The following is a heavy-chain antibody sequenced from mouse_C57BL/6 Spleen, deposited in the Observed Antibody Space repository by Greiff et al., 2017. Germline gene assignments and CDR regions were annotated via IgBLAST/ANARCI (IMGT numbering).Heavy chain of an antibody. Sequence: VQLQQSGAELVKPGASVKLSCKASGYTFTEYTIHWVKQRPGQGLEWIGWFYPGSGSIKYNEKFKDKATLTADKSSSTVYMELSRLTSEDSAVYFLAGHGGDYCGSRSHWDFDVWGTGTTVTVSS. J-gene: IGHJ1*03. V-gene: IGHV1-62-2*01. D-gene: IGHD1-1*01. CDR2: FYPGSGSI. CDR3: AGHGGDYCGSRSHWDFDV. CDR1: GYTFTEYT.